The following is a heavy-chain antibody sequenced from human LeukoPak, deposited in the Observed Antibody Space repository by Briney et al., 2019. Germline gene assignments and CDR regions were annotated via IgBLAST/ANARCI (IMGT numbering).Heavy chain of an antibody. CDR1: GFTFDDYA. CDR2: ISWNTDTI. CDR3: TLDDVGLAPDY. Sequence: PGGSLRLSCAASGFTFDDYAMHWVRQAPGKGLEWVSGISWNTDTIGYADSVKGRFTISRDNTKNSLYLEMNSLKTEDTAVYFCTLDDVGLAPDYWGQGTLVTVSS. D-gene: IGHD3-16*01. J-gene: IGHJ4*02. V-gene: IGHV3-9*01.